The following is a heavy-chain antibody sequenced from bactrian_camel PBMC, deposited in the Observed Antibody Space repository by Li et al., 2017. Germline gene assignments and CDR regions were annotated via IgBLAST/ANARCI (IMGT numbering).Heavy chain of an antibody. V-gene: IGHV3S28*01. CDR3: ATAPRDCWSGSWCYDVKFGY. CDR1: GFTFSRYY. Sequence: VESGGTLVQPGGSLRLSCAASGFTFSRYYMSWVRQAPGKEREGVAAIMILGATTYYADSVKGRFTISQDNAKNTVYLQMDSLKSEDTALYYCATAPRDCWSGSWCYDVKFGYWGQGTQVTVS. CDR2: IMILGATT. D-gene: IGHD3*01. J-gene: IGHJ6*01.